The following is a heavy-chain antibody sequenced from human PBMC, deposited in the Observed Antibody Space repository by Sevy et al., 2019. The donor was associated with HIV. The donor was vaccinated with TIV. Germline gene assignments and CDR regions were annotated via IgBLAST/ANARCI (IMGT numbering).Heavy chain of an antibody. CDR2: ISYDGSNK. CDR1: GFTFSSYA. D-gene: IGHD3-3*01. J-gene: IGHJ4*02. V-gene: IGHV3-30*04. CDR3: AGEGRDGYNGGFLAY. Sequence: GGSLRLSCAASGFTFSSYAMHWVRQAPGKGLEWVAVISYDGSNKYYADSVKGRFTISRDNSKNTLYLQMNSLRAEDTSVYYCAGEGRDGYNGGFLAYWGQGTLVTVSS.